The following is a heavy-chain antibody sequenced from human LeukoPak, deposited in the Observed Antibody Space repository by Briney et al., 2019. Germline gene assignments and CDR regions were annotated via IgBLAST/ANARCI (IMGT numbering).Heavy chain of an antibody. CDR1: GFTFSSYG. D-gene: IGHD5-18*01. Sequence: GRSLRLSCAASGFTFSSYGMHWVRQAPGKGLEWVAVIWYDGSNKYYADSVKGRFTISRDNSKNTLYLQMNSLRAEDTAVYYCAKDPEQLEAPYNWFDPWGQGTLVTVSS. CDR3: AKDPEQLEAPYNWFDP. J-gene: IGHJ5*02. CDR2: IWYDGSNK. V-gene: IGHV3-33*06.